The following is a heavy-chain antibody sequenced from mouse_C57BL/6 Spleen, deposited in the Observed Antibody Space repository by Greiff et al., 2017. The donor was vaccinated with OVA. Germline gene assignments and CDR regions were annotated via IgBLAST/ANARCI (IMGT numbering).Heavy chain of an antibody. CDR1: GYTFTSYW. CDR3: ARSMREGWFAY. CDR2: IDPSDSET. V-gene: IGHV1-52*01. J-gene: IGHJ3*01. Sequence: VQLQQPGAELVRPGSSVKLSCKASGYTFTSYWMHWVKQRPIQGLEWIGNIDPSDSETHYNQKFKDKATLTVDKSSSTAYMQLSSLTSEYSAVYYCARSMREGWFAYWGQGTLVTVSA. D-gene: IGHD2-3*01.